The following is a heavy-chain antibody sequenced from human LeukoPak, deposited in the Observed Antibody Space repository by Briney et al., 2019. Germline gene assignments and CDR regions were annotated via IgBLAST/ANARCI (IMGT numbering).Heavy chain of an antibody. D-gene: IGHD5-18*01. V-gene: IGHV1-8*02. J-gene: IGHJ3*02. Sequence: ASVKVSCKASGYTFASYGISWVRQAPGQGLEWMGWMNPNSGNTGYAQKFQGRVTMTRNTSISTAYMELSSLRSEDTAVYYCARLSGYSYADAFDIWGQGTMVTVPS. CDR1: GYTFASYG. CDR3: ARLSGYSYADAFDI. CDR2: MNPNSGNT.